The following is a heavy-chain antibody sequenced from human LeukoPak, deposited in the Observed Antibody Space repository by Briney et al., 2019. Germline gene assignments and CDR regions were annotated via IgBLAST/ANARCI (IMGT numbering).Heavy chain of an antibody. CDR2: IYYSGST. CDR1: GGSISSGDYY. Sequence: SETLSLTCTVSGGSISSGDYYWSWIRQPPGQGLEWIGYIYYSGSTYYTPSLKSRVIISADTSTNQFSLNLSSVTAADTAVYYCARVSFHSGGPGPWGQGTLVTVSS. J-gene: IGHJ5*02. D-gene: IGHD2-15*01. CDR3: ARVSFHSGGPGP. V-gene: IGHV4-30-4*01.